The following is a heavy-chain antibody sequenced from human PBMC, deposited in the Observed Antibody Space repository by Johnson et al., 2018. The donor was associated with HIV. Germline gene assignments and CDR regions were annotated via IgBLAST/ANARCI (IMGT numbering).Heavy chain of an antibody. V-gene: IGHV3-13*01. J-gene: IGHJ3*02. Sequence: VQLVESGGGLVQPGGSLRLSCAASGFTFSSYDMHWVRQATGKGLEWVSAIGTAGDTYYPGSVKGRFTISRDNSKNTLYLQMNSLRAEDTALYYCAKDRAISGSYLRDAFDIWGQGTMVTVSS. CDR2: IGTAGDT. D-gene: IGHD1-26*01. CDR1: GFTFSSYD. CDR3: AKDRAISGSYLRDAFDI.